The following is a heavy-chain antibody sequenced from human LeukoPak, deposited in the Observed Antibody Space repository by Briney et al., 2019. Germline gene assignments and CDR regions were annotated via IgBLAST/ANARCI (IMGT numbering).Heavy chain of an antibody. CDR3: GGGGYCSSPSCYTAYYYYMDV. D-gene: IGHD2-2*02. CDR1: GCSISSYY. Sequence: SETLALTCTVSGCSISSYYWSWIRQPPGKGLDWIGYIYYSGSTNYNPSLKSRVTISVDTSRNQFSLKLSSVTAADTAVYYCGGGGYCSSPSCYTAYYYYMDVWGKGTTVTVSS. CDR2: IYYSGST. J-gene: IGHJ6*03. V-gene: IGHV4-59*08.